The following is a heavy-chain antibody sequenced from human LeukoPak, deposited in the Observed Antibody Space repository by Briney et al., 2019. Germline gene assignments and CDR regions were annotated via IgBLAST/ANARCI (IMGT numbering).Heavy chain of an antibody. D-gene: IGHD2-2*01. CDR1: GGSISSYY. CDR2: IYYSGST. J-gene: IGHJ6*03. V-gene: IGHV4-59*01. CDR3: ARGLVVPAARLYYYYHMDV. Sequence: SETLSLTCTVSGGSISSYYWSWIRQPPGKGLEWIGYIYYSGSTNYDPSLKSRVTISVDTSKNQFSLKLSSVTAADTAVYYCARGLVVPAARLYYYYHMDVWGKGTTVTVSS.